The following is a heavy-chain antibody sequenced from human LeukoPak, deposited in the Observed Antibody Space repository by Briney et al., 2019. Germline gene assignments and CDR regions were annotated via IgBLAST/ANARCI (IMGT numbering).Heavy chain of an antibody. CDR3: ARGRREADYGKTRYYYGMDV. CDR1: RGTFSSYA. J-gene: IGHJ6*02. Sequence: SVKVSCKASRGTFSSYAISWVRQAPGQGLEWMGRIIPILGIANYAQKFQGRVTITADKSTSTAYIELSSLRSEDTAVYYCARGRREADYGKTRYYYGMDVWGQGTTVTVSS. V-gene: IGHV1-69*04. CDR2: IIPILGIA. D-gene: IGHD4/OR15-4a*01.